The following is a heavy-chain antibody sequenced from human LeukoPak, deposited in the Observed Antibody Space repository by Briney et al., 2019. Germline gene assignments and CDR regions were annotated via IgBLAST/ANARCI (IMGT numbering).Heavy chain of an antibody. J-gene: IGHJ5*02. CDR2: MYYSGST. V-gene: IGHV4-39*01. Sequence: SETLSLTCTVSSGSISSSSYYWGWIRQPPGKGLEWIGSMYYSGSTYYNPSLKSRVTISVDTSKNQFSLKLSSVTAADTAVYYCARLGIQLWLYWFDPWGQGTLVTVSS. D-gene: IGHD5-18*01. CDR1: SGSISSSSYY. CDR3: ARLGIQLWLYWFDP.